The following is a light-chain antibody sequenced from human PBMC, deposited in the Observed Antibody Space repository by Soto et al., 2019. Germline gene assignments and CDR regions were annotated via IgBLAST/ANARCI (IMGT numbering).Light chain of an antibody. CDR2: AAS. CDR1: QGISSY. Sequence: AIRMTQSPSSFSASTGDRVTITCRASQGISSYLAWYQQKPGKAPKLLIYAASTLQSGVPSRFSGSGSGTDFTLTISCLQSEDLATYYCQQYYSYPRTFGQGTKVEI. V-gene: IGKV1-8*01. J-gene: IGKJ1*01. CDR3: QQYYSYPRT.